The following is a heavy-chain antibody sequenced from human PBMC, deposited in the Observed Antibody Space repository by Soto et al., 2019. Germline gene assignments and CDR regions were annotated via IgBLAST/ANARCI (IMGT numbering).Heavy chain of an antibody. CDR3: ASWHLAAVPRAFDY. CDR2: LYDVDGT. CDR1: GFTVSGKKY. J-gene: IGHJ4*02. Sequence: PGGSLRLSCAASGFTVSGKKYLAWVRQAPGKGLEWVSALYDVDGTYYADSVKGRFTTSADSSKTIVYLQMNGLRPDDTAVYYCASWHLAAVPRAFDYWGRGTLVTVSS. D-gene: IGHD6-13*01. V-gene: IGHV3-53*01.